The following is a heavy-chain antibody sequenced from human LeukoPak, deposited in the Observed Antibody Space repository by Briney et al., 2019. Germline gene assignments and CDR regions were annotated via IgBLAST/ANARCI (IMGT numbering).Heavy chain of an antibody. Sequence: GGSLRLSCAASGFTFSTFAMIWVRQPPGKGLEWVSSIFPSGGEIHYADSVRGRFTISRDNSKSTLSLQMNSLRAEDTAVYYCATDLIHYYASGAKTWGQGTLVTVSS. V-gene: IGHV3-23*01. CDR3: ATDLIHYYASGAKT. CDR1: GFTFSTFA. CDR2: IFPSGGEI. J-gene: IGHJ5*02. D-gene: IGHD3-10*01.